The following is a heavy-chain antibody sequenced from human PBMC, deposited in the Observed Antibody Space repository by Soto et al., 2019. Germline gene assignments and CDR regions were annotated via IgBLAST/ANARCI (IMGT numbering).Heavy chain of an antibody. V-gene: IGHV4-59*08. D-gene: IGHD3-10*01. Sequence: SETLSLTCTVFGGSINNYYWSRIRQPPGKGLEWIGYIYYSGSTNYNPSLKSRVTISVDTSKNQFSLKLSSVTAADTAVYYCARHTRFGYYYYYMDVWGKGTTVTVSS. J-gene: IGHJ6*03. CDR2: IYYSGST. CDR3: ARHTRFGYYYYYMDV. CDR1: GGSINNYY.